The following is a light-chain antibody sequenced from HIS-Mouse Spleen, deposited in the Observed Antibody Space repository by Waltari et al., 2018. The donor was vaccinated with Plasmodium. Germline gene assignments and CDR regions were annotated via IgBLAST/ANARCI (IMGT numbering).Light chain of an antibody. CDR1: QSVSSN. CDR3: QQYNNWSFT. Sequence: ELVMTHSPATLSVSPGERATLSCRASQSVSSNLAWSQQKPGQAPRLLIYGASTRATGIPARFSGSGSGTEFTLTISSLQSEDFAVYYCQQYNNWSFTFGPGTKVDIK. J-gene: IGKJ3*01. V-gene: IGKV3-15*01. CDR2: GAS.